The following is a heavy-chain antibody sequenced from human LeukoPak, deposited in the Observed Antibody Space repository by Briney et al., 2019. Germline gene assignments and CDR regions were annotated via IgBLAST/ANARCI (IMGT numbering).Heavy chain of an antibody. J-gene: IGHJ4*02. CDR3: GRHGEGRLGVEYSSGWYDY. D-gene: IGHD6-19*01. V-gene: IGHV4-59*08. Sequence: SETLSLTCTVSGGSISSYYWSWIRQPPGKGLEWIGYIYYSGSTNYNPSLKSRVTISVDTSKNQFSLKLSSVTAADTAVYYCGRHGEGRLGVEYSSGWYDYWGQGTLVTVSS. CDR1: GGSISSYY. CDR2: IYYSGST.